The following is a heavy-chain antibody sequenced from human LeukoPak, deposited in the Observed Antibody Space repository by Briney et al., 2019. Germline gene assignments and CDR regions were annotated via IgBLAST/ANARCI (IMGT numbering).Heavy chain of an antibody. CDR3: AAGGYCSSTSCSHRGNWFDP. V-gene: IGHV3-21*01. D-gene: IGHD2-2*01. J-gene: IGHJ5*02. CDR1: GFTFSSYS. CDR2: ISSSSSYI. Sequence: GGSLRLSCAASGFTFSSYSMNWVRQAPGKGLEWDSSISSSSSYIYYADSVKGRFTISRDNAKNSLYLQMNSLRAEDTAVYYCAAGGYCSSTSCSHRGNWFDPWGQGTLVTVSS.